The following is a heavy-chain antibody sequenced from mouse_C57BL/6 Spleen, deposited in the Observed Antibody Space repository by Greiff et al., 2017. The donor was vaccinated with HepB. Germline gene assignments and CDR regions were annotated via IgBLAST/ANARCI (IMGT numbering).Heavy chain of an antibody. CDR1: GYSITSGYY. V-gene: IGHV3-6*01. D-gene: IGHD1-1*01. Sequence: EESGPGLVKPSQSLSLTCSVTGYSITSGYYWNWIRQFPGNKLEWMGYISYDGSNNYNPSLKNRISITRDTSKNQFFLKLNSVTTEDTATYYCARDTATVVHWYFDVWGTGTTVTVSS. J-gene: IGHJ1*03. CDR2: ISYDGSN. CDR3: ARDTATVVHWYFDV.